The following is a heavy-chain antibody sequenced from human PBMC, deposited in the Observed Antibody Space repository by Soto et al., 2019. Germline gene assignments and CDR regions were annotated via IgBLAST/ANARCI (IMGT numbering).Heavy chain of an antibody. D-gene: IGHD2-15*01. CDR2: ISSSSSYI. V-gene: IGHV3-21*01. CDR3: AREYCSGGSCYPAYFGY. Sequence: EVQLVESGGGLVKPGGSLRLSCAASGFTFSSYSMNWVRQAPGKGLEWVSSISSSSSYIYYADSVKGRFTISRDNAKNSLYLQMNRLRAEDTAVYYWAREYCSGGSCYPAYFGYWGQGTLVTVSS. J-gene: IGHJ4*02. CDR1: GFTFSSYS.